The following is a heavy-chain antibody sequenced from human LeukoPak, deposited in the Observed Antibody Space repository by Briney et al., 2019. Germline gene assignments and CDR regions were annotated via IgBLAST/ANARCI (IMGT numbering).Heavy chain of an antibody. Sequence: GGSLRLSCAASGFTFSSYWMHWVRQAPGKGLEWVARINSDGSSTIYADSVKGRFTISRDNANNTLYLQMNSLRPEDTAVYYCARELWFRELLALDYWGQGTLVTVSS. D-gene: IGHD3-10*01. CDR2: INSDGSST. V-gene: IGHV3-74*01. J-gene: IGHJ4*02. CDR1: GFTFSSYW. CDR3: ARELWFRELLALDY.